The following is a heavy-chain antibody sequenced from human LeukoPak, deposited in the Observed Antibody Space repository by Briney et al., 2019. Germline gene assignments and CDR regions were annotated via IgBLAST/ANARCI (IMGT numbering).Heavy chain of an antibody. CDR2: IYYSGST. Sequence: SQTLSLTCTVSGGSISSGDYYWSWIRQPPGQGLEWIGNIYYSGSTYYNPSLKSRVTISVDTAKNQFSLKLSFVTAADTAGYYCAREFVAYYDFWSGYYTGYFDYWGQGNLVTVSS. CDR1: GGSISSGDYY. D-gene: IGHD3-3*01. J-gene: IGHJ4*02. V-gene: IGHV4-30-4*01. CDR3: AREFVAYYDFWSGYYTGYFDY.